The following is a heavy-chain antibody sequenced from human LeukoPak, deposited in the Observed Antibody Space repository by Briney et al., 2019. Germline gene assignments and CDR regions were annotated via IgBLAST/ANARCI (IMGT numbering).Heavy chain of an antibody. J-gene: IGHJ6*03. Sequence: SETLSLPCTVSGGSISSYYWSWIRQPAGKGLEWIGRIYTSGSTNYNPSLKSRVTISVDKSKNQFSLKLSSVTAADTAVYYCARASSNYYYYYMDVWGKGTTVTVSS. CDR2: IYTSGST. D-gene: IGHD2/OR15-2a*01. V-gene: IGHV4-4*07. CDR3: ARASSNYYYYYMDV. CDR1: GGSISSYY.